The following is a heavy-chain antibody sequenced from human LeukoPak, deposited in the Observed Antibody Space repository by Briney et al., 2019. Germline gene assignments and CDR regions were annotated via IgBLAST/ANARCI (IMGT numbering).Heavy chain of an antibody. CDR2: INPSGGST. J-gene: IGHJ4*02. Sequence: ASVKVSCKASGYTFTSYYMHWVRQAPGQGLEWMGIINPSGGSTSYAQKFQGRVTMTRDTSTSTVYMELSSLRSEDTALYYCARTLYIAAVPGGFDYWGQGTLVTVSS. CDR1: GYTFTSYY. CDR3: ARTLYIAAVPGGFDY. V-gene: IGHV1-46*01. D-gene: IGHD6-13*01.